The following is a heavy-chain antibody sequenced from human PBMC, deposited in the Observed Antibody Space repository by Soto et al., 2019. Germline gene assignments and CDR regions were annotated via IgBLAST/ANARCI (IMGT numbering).Heavy chain of an antibody. CDR1: GFTFSNYA. Sequence: QVQLVESGGGVVQPGRSLRLFCAASGFTFSNYAFHWVRQAPGKGLEWVAVISYDGANKYYTGSVKGRFTISRDNSMHTLYLQMNSMTAEYTAIYSCASANRLLAVAGVDFDIWGEWTVVPVSS. D-gene: IGHD6-19*01. CDR2: ISYDGANK. V-gene: IGHV3-30*04. J-gene: IGHJ3*02. CDR3: ASANRLLAVAGVDFDI.